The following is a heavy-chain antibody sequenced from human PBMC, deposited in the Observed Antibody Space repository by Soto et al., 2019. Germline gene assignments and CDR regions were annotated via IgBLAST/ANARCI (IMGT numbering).Heavy chain of an antibody. D-gene: IGHD1-1*01. V-gene: IGHV1-46*03. J-gene: IGHJ4*02. CDR2: INPSGGST. Sequence: QVQLVQSGAEVKKPGASVKVSCKASGYTFTSYYMHWVRQAPGQGLEWMGIINPSGGSTSYAQKFQGRVTMTRDTSTSTVYMELSSLRSEDTAVYYCARSGAKDRYLNYFDYWGQGTLVTVSS. CDR1: GYTFTSYY. CDR3: ARSGAKDRYLNYFDY.